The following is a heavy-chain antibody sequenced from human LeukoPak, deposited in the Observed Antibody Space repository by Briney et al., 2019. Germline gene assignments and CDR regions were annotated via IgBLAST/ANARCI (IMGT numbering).Heavy chain of an antibody. CDR1: GFTFSGYS. Sequence: GGSLRLSCVVSGFTFSGYSMNWVRQAPGKGLEWVSSISSSSSYIYYADSVKGRFTISRDNAKNSLYLQMNSLRAEDTAVYYCARDPSWDGGNSFWYFDLWGRGTLVTVSS. V-gene: IGHV3-21*01. D-gene: IGHD4-23*01. CDR3: ARDPSWDGGNSFWYFDL. J-gene: IGHJ2*01. CDR2: ISSSSSYI.